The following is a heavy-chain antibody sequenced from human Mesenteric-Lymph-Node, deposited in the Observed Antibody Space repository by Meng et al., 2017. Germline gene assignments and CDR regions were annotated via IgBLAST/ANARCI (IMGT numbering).Heavy chain of an antibody. V-gene: IGHV5-51*01. Sequence: GESLKISCKGSGYSFTSYWIGWVRQMPGKGLEWMGIIYPGDSDTRYSPSFQGQVTISADKSISTAYLQWNSLRAEDTAVYYCARDFGSDYYDSSGYYNAEYFQHWGQGTLVTVSS. CDR2: IYPGDSDT. J-gene: IGHJ1*01. CDR1: GYSFTSYW. CDR3: ARDFGSDYYDSSGYYNAEYFQH. D-gene: IGHD3-22*01.